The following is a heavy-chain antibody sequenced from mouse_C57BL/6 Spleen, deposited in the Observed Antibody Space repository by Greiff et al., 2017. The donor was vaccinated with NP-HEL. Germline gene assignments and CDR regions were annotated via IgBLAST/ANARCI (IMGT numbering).Heavy chain of an antibody. V-gene: IGHV14-3*01. Sequence: VQLKQSVAELVRPGASVKLSCTASGFNIKNTYMHWVKQRPEQGLEWIGRIDPANGNTKYVPKFQGKATITADTSSNTAYLQLSSLTSEDTAIYYCASTTVVPYYFDYWGQGTTLTVSS. CDR3: ASTTVVPYYFDY. J-gene: IGHJ2*01. D-gene: IGHD1-1*01. CDR1: GFNIKNTY. CDR2: IDPANGNT.